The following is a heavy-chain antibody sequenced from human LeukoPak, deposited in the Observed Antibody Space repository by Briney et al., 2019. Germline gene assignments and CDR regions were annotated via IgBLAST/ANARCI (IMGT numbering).Heavy chain of an antibody. CDR1: GGSISSSSYY. V-gene: IGHV4-39*07. Sequence: PSETLSLTCTVSGGSISSSSYYWGWIRQPPGKGLERIGSIYYSGSTYYNPSLKSRVTISVDTSKNQFSLKLSSVTAADTAVYYCATRLIAIFGYWGQGTLVTVSS. CDR2: IYYSGST. CDR3: ATRLIAIFGY. D-gene: IGHD3-3*01. J-gene: IGHJ4*02.